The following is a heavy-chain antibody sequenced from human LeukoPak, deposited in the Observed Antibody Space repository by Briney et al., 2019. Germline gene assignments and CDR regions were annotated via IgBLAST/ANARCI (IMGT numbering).Heavy chain of an antibody. CDR3: AELGITMIGGV. V-gene: IGHV3-23*01. D-gene: IGHD3-10*02. Sequence: GGTLRLSCAAPGFTFSSYGMSWVRQAPGKGLEWVSAISGSGGSTYYADSVKGRFTISRDNAKNSLYLQMNSLRAEDTAVYYCAELGITMIGGVWGKGTTVTISS. CDR2: ISGSGGST. CDR1: GFTFSSYG. J-gene: IGHJ6*04.